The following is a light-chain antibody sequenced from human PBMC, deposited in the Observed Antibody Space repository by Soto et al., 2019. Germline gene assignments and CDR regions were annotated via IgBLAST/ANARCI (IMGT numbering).Light chain of an antibody. V-gene: IGKV3-11*01. Sequence: EIVMTQSPATLSVSPGERATLSCRASQSVSSNLAWYQQKPGQAPRLLIYGASTRVTGIPARFSGSGSGTDFTLTISSLEPEDFAVYYCQQRSNWPPPLTFGGGTKVDIK. CDR1: QSVSSN. J-gene: IGKJ4*01. CDR3: QQRSNWPPPLT. CDR2: GAS.